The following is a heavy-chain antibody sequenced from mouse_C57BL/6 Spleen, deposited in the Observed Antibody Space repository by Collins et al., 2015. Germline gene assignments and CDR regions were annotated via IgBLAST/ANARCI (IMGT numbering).Heavy chain of an antibody. CDR3: ATPCYYGSGFDY. CDR1: GYTFTSYW. CDR2: IDPSDSET. Sequence: QVQLQQPGAELVRPGSSVKLSCKASGYTFTSYWMHWVKQRPIQGLEWIGNIDPSDSETHYNQKFKDKATLTVDKSSSTAYMQLSSLTSEDSAVYYCATPCYYGSGFDYWGQGTTLTVSS. V-gene: IGHV1-52*01. J-gene: IGHJ2*01. D-gene: IGHD1-1*01.